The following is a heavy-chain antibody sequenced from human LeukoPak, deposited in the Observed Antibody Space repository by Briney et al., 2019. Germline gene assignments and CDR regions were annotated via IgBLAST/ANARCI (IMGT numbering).Heavy chain of an antibody. J-gene: IGHJ4*02. Sequence: GASVTVSCKASGYTFTGYYMHWVRQAQGKGLEWMGWISAYNGNTNYAQKLQGRVTMTTDTSTSTAYMELRSLRSDDTAVYYCARWWLTAAPYFDYWGQGTLVTVSS. CDR1: GYTFTGYY. D-gene: IGHD5-12*01. CDR3: ARWWLTAAPYFDY. CDR2: ISAYNGNT. V-gene: IGHV1-18*04.